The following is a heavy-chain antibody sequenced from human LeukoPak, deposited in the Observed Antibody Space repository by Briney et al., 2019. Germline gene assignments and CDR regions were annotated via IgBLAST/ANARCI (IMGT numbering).Heavy chain of an antibody. V-gene: IGHV4-59*08. CDR2: IYYSGST. CDR1: GGSISSYY. J-gene: IGHJ5*02. D-gene: IGHD2-15*01. Sequence: SETLSLTCTVSGGSISSYYWSWIRQPPGKGLEWIGYIYYSGSTNYNPSLKSRVTISVDTSKNQFSLKLSSVTAADTAVYYCARREVAATGPYNGFDPWGQEPWSPSPQ. CDR3: ARREVAATGPYNGFDP.